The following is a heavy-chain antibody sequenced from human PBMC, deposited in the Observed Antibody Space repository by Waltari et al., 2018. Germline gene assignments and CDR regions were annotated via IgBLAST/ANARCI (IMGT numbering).Heavy chain of an antibody. Sequence: QVQLLQSGAEVKMPGASVKVSCKASGYTFSDHNIHWVRQAPGQGLEWMGWVNPKMGSATYVQKYQGRVAMTRDTSITTAYMELTRLTSDDTAVYYCARVDAAAVGYFDHWGQGTRVTVSS. J-gene: IGHJ4*02. CDR3: ARVDAAAVGYFDH. CDR1: GYTFSDHN. V-gene: IGHV1-2*02. D-gene: IGHD2-15*01. CDR2: VNPKMGSA.